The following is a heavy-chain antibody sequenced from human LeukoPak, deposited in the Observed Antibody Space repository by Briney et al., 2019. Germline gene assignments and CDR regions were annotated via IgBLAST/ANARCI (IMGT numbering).Heavy chain of an antibody. Sequence: VGSVRLSCAASGFTFSLSSMNWVRQAPGKGLEWLSLISSSGLTIFNADPVKGRFTISGDNAKNSLYLQINSLRVEDTALYYCARAKTGGPLTWYFDLWGRGTLVTVSS. CDR3: ARAKTGGPLTWYFDL. J-gene: IGHJ2*01. CDR1: GFTFSLSS. D-gene: IGHD2-15*01. V-gene: IGHV3-48*01. CDR2: ISSSGLTI.